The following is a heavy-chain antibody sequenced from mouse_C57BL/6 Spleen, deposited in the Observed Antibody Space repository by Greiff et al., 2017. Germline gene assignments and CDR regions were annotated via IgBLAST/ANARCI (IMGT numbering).Heavy chain of an antibody. J-gene: IGHJ1*03. CDR1: GFSLSTSGMG. CDR2: IYWDDDK. D-gene: IGHD1-1*01. V-gene: IGHV8-12*01. CDR3: ARDYYGSSYWYFDV. Sequence: QVTLKESGPGLLQSSQTLSLTCSFSGFSLSTSGMGVSWIRQPSGKGLEWLAHIYWDDDKRYNPSLKSRLTISKDTSRNQVFLKITSVDTADTATYCCARDYYGSSYWYFDVWGTGTTVTVSS.